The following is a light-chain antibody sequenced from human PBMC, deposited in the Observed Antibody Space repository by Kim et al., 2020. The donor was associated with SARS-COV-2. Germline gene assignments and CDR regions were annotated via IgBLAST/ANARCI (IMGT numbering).Light chain of an antibody. V-gene: IGLV3-19*01. CDR3: NPRDNSGDHVV. J-gene: IGLJ2*01. Sequence: ALRQTIKNTCQGDSLRTYYASWYQQKQGQAPILVIFNKNKQPSGIPDRFSGTSAGNTASLTVAGAQAVDEDDYYCNPRDNSGDHVVFGGGTQLTVL. CDR1: SLRTYY. CDR2: NKN.